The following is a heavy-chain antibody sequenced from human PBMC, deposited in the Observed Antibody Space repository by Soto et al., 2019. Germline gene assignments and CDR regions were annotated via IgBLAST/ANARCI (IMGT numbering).Heavy chain of an antibody. V-gene: IGHV2-5*02. CDR3: AHTDASCTSFLY. D-gene: IGHD2-8*01. Sequence: QITLKESGPTLVKPTQTLTLTCTVSGFSLSTSGVGVGWIRQPPGKALEWLALIYWDDDRRYSPALKSRLTITNDTSKDQVVLTMTNMDPVDTATKCCAHTDASCTSFLYWGQGTLVTVSS. CDR1: GFSLSTSGVG. J-gene: IGHJ4*02. CDR2: IYWDDDR.